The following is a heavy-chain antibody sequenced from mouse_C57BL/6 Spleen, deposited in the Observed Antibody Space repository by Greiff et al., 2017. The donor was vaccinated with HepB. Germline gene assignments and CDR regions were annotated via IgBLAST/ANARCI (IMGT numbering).Heavy chain of an antibody. J-gene: IGHJ1*03. CDR1: GYTFTDYN. CDR3: ARTSEGYFDV. V-gene: IGHV1-18*01. CDR2: INPNNGGT. Sequence: EVQGVESGPELVKPGASVKIPCKASGYTFTDYNMDWVKQSHGKSLEWIGDINPNNGGTIYNQKFKGKATLTVDKSSSTAYMELRSLTSEDTAVYYCARTSEGYFDVWGTGTTVTVSS.